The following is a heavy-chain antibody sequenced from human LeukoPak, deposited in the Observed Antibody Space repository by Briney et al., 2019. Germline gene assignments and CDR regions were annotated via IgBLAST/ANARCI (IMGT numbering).Heavy chain of an antibody. V-gene: IGHV3-21*01. CDR3: ARVGIAARFDY. CDR1: GFTFSSYS. Sequence: GGSLRLSCAASGFTFSSYSMNWVRQAPGKGLEWVSSISSSSSYIYYADSVKGRVTISRDNAKNSLYLQMNSLRAEDTAVYYCARVGIAARFDYWGQGTLVTVSS. D-gene: IGHD6-6*01. J-gene: IGHJ4*02. CDR2: ISSSSSYI.